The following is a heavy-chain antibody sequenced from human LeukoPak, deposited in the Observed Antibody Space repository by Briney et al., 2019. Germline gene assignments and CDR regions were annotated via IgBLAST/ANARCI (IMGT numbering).Heavy chain of an antibody. CDR1: GFTFSSYW. CDR2: IKQDGSEK. V-gene: IGHV3-7*03. J-gene: IGHJ4*02. CDR3: AREMATISSGDY. D-gene: IGHD5-24*01. Sequence: GGSLRLSCAASGFTFSSYWMSWVRPAPGKGLEWVANIKQDGSEKYYVDSVKGRFTISRDNAKNSLYLQMNSLRAGDTAVYYCAREMATISSGDYWGQGTLVTVSS.